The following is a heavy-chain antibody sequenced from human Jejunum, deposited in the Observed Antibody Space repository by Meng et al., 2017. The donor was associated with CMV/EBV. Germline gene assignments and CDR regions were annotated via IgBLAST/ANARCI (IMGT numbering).Heavy chain of an antibody. CDR2: IHHTGDT. CDR1: GYC. Sequence: GYCWGWVRQPPGRGLEWIATIHHTGDTYYTPSLKSRVTISIDTSRNQFSLDLSSVTAADTAVYYCAAFDYGGKWVQFDFWGQGTRVTVSS. D-gene: IGHD4-23*01. CDR3: AAFDYGGKWVQFDF. J-gene: IGHJ4*02. V-gene: IGHV4-38-2*01.